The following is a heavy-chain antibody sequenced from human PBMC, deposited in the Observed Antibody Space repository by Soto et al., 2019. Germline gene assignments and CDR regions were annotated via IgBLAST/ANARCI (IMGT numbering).Heavy chain of an antibody. Sequence: ASVKVSCKASGYSFTSYAMHWVRQAPGQRLEWMGWINAGNGNTKYSQKFQGRVTITRDTSASTAYMELSSLRSEDTVVYYCATVRTDSKYGPNSGMDVWGQGTTVTVSS. V-gene: IGHV1-3*01. CDR2: INAGNGNT. CDR3: ATVRTDSKYGPNSGMDV. J-gene: IGHJ6*02. CDR1: GYSFTSYA. D-gene: IGHD4-4*01.